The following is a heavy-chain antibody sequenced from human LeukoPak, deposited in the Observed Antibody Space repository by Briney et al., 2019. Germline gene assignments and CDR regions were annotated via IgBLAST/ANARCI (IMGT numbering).Heavy chain of an antibody. CDR3: AREIVSTPDTFDI. J-gene: IGHJ3*02. Sequence: GGSLRLSCVVSGFNFGSYEMSWVRQAPGKGLEWVSYIGGSGSPTHYADSVKGRFTVSRDNAKNSLYLQLNSLRAEDTAVYYCAREIVSTPDTFDIWGQGAVVTVSS. V-gene: IGHV3-48*03. D-gene: IGHD5/OR15-5a*01. CDR2: IGGSGSPT. CDR1: GFNFGSYE.